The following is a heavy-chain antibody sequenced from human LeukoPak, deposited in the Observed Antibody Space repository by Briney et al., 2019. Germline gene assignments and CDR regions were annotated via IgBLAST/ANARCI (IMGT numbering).Heavy chain of an antibody. CDR2: IFYNEGT. Sequence: SETLSPTCTVSSGSFRTYYWSWIRQPPGKGLEWIGYIFYNEGTSYNPSLKSRVTISVDTSNNQLSLKVNSVTAADTAMYYCVKSNSRYQPWTLDIWGRGTMVTVSS. J-gene: IGHJ3*02. V-gene: IGHV4-59*01. CDR1: SGSFRTYY. D-gene: IGHD2-2*01. CDR3: VKSNSRYQPWTLDI.